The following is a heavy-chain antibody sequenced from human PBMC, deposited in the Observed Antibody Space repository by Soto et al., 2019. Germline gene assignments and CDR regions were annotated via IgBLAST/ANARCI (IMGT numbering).Heavy chain of an antibody. CDR2: IYYSGST. CDR3: TREGFGELTTGLDY. Sequence: SETLSLTCTVSGGSISSSSYYWGWIRQPPGKGLEWIGSIYYSGSTYYNPSLKSRVTISVDTSKNQFSLKLSSVTAADTAVYYCTREGFGELTTGLDYWGQGTLVTVSS. CDR1: GGSISSSSYY. J-gene: IGHJ4*02. V-gene: IGHV4-39*01. D-gene: IGHD3-10*01.